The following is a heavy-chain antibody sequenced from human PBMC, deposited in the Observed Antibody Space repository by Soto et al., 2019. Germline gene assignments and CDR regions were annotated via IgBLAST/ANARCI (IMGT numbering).Heavy chain of an antibody. CDR2: IYTSGST. CDR3: ARGGAWYDILTGYYLSYYYYGMDV. J-gene: IGHJ6*02. D-gene: IGHD3-9*01. CDR1: GGSISSYY. Sequence: QVQLQESGPGLVKPSETLSLTCTVSGGSISSYYWSWIRQPAGKGLEWIGRIYTSGSTNYNPSLKSRVTMSVDTSKNQFSLKLSSVTAADTAVYYCARGGAWYDILTGYYLSYYYYGMDVWGQGTTVTVSS. V-gene: IGHV4-4*07.